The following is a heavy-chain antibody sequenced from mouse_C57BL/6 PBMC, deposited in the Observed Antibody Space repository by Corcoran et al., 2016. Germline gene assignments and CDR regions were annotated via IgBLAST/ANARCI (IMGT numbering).Heavy chain of an antibody. D-gene: IGHD2-2*01. CDR2: IYPGSGNT. Sequence: QVQLKQSGAELVRPGASVKLSCKASGYTFTDYYINWVKQRPGQGLEWIARIYPGSGNTYYNEKFKGKATLTAEKSSSTAYMQLSSLTSENSAVYFCARDYGYGYAMDYWGQGTSVTVSS. V-gene: IGHV1-76*01. CDR1: GYTFTDYY. J-gene: IGHJ4*01. CDR3: ARDYGYGYAMDY.